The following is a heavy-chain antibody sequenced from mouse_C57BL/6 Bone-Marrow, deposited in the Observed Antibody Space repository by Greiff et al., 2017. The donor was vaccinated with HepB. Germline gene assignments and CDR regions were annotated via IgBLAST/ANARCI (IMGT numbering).Heavy chain of an antibody. CDR3: TTDDYDTWFAY. J-gene: IGHJ3*01. D-gene: IGHD2-4*01. CDR2: IDPEDGDT. V-gene: IGHV14-1*01. CDR1: GFNIKDYY. Sequence: EVQLRQSGAELVRPGASVKLSCTASGFNIKDYYMHWVKQRPEQGLEWIGRIDPEDGDTEYAPKFQGKATMTADTSSNTAYLQLSSLTSEDTAVYYCTTDDYDTWFAYWGQGTLVTVSA.